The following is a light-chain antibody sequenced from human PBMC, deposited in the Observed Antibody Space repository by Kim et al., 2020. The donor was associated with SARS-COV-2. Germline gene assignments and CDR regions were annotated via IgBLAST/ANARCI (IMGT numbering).Light chain of an antibody. CDR1: HSVDIN. J-gene: IGKJ4*01. Sequence: PGEGASLSCRASHSVDINLAWYQQTPGQPPRLLIYDAAIRAAGVPTRFSGSGSGTDFTLTISSLEAEDFAIYYCQQRTGWPPALTFGGGTKVDIK. CDR2: DAA. CDR3: QQRTGWPPALT. V-gene: IGKV3-11*01.